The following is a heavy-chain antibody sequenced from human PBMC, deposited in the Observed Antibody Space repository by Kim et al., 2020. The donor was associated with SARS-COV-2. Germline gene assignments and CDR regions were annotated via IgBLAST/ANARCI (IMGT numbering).Heavy chain of an antibody. CDR3: ARAASTVIAAAGAYYYYGMDV. D-gene: IGHD6-13*01. CDR2: IKQDGSEK. CDR1: GFTFSSYW. J-gene: IGHJ6*02. Sequence: GGSLRLSCAASGFTFSSYWMSWVRQAPGKGLEWVANIKQDGSEKYYVDSVKGRFTISRDNAKNSLYLQMNSLRAEDTAVYYCARAASTVIAAAGAYYYYGMDVWGQGTTVTVSS. V-gene: IGHV3-7*01.